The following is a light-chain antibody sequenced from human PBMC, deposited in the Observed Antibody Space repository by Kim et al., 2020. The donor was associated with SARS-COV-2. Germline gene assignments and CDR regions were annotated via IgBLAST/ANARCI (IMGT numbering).Light chain of an antibody. CDR1: SSNIGSNT. J-gene: IGLJ2*01. V-gene: IGLV1-44*01. CDR2: SNN. CDR3: AAWDDSLNGVV. Sequence: GQRVTIPCSGGSSNIGSNTVNWYQQLPGTAPKLLNYSNNQRPSGVPDRFSGSKSGTSASLAISGLQSEDEADYYCAAWDDSLNGVVFGGGAQLTVL.